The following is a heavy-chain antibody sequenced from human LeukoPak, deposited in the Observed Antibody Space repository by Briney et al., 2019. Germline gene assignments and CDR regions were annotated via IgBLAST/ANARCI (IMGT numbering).Heavy chain of an antibody. CDR3: EREGTNDAFDI. CDR1: GFSFSSYG. V-gene: IGHV3-33*01. Sequence: SLRLSCAASGFSFSSYGMHWVRQAPGKGLEWVAVIWSDGRNKFYADSVKGRFTVSRDNSKNTLFLQMSGLRADDTDLYYCEREGTNDAFDIWGQGIMVTVSS. CDR2: IWSDGRNK. J-gene: IGHJ3*02. D-gene: IGHD2-8*01.